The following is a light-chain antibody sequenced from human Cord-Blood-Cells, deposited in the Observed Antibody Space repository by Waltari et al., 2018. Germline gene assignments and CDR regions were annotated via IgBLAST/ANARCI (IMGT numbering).Light chain of an antibody. CDR2: AAS. V-gene: IGKV1-39*01. J-gene: IGKJ1*01. CDR1: RSISRY. Sequence: DIQMTQSPSSLSASVGDRVTITCRASRSISRYLNLYQQKPGKAPKLLIYAASSLQSGVASRFSGSGCGTDFTITMSSVQPEDFETIYCEQGYSTTWEFGQGNKVEIK. CDR3: EQGYSTTWE.